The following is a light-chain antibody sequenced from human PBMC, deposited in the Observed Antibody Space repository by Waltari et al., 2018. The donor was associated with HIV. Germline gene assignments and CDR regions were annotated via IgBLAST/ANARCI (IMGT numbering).Light chain of an antibody. CDR3: QQYGRSWT. CDR1: QSISSS. CDR2: KAS. V-gene: IGKV1-5*03. J-gene: IGKJ1*01. Sequence: DIQMTQSPSTLSASVGDRVSITCRASQSISSSLAWYQQKPGKVPKLLIYKASTLQSGVPSRFGGSGSGAEFTLTISSLQPDDFATYYCQQYGRSWTFGQGTKVDIK.